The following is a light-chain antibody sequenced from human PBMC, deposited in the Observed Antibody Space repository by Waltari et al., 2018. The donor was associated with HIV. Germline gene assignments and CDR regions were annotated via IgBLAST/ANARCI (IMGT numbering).Light chain of an antibody. V-gene: IGKV1-39*01. J-gene: IGKJ5*01. CDR3: QQSYITPPIT. CDR1: QNIRIY. CDR2: DAS. Sequence: DIQMTQSPSSLSASVGDRIIITCRASQNIRIYLSWYQLKPGKAPKLLIYDASTLQSGVPSRFSGSGSGTYFTLTISSLQAEDFATYYCQQSYITPPITFGQGTRLEIK.